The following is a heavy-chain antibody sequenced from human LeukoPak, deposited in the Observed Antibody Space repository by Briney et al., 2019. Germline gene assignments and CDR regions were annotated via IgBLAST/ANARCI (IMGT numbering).Heavy chain of an antibody. CDR2: IKSKTDGGTT. V-gene: IGHV3-15*01. J-gene: IGHJ6*03. CDR1: GFTFSNAW. Sequence: PGGSLRLSCAASGFTFSNAWMSWVRQAPGKGLEWVGRIKSKTDGGTTDYAAHVKGRFTISRDDSKNTLYLQMNSLKTEDTAVYYCTTGGPNTYYYGPYYYYYYYMDVWGKGTTVTISS. CDR3: TTGGPNTYYYGPYYYYYYYMDV. D-gene: IGHD3-10*01.